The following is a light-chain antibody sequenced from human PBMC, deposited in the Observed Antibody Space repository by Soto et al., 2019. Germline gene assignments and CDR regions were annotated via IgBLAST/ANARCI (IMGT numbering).Light chain of an antibody. V-gene: IGLV2-14*03. J-gene: IGLJ2*01. Sequence: QSALTQPASVSGSPGQSITISCTGTSSDIGTYDYVSWYQQYPGKVPQLIIYDVTNRPSGVSNRFSGSKSGKTASLTISGLQAEDVADYYCTSYTTSATVAIGGGTQLTVL. CDR3: TSYTTSATVA. CDR2: DVT. CDR1: SSDIGTYDY.